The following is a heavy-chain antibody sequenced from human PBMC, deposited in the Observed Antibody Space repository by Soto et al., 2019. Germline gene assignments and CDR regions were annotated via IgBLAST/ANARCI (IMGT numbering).Heavy chain of an antibody. CDR1: GDSISRYGFY. J-gene: IGHJ4*02. Sequence: QVQLQESGPGLVKPSQTLSLTCSVSGDSISRYGFYWSWIRQRPGKGLEWIGYISYSGNPYFNPSLRSRATISIDTSKNQFSRRLSSVTAADTAVYYCATRGITLYHFDSWGQGTLVTVSS. CDR3: ATRGITLYHFDS. CDR2: ISYSGNP. D-gene: IGHD3-10*01. V-gene: IGHV4-31*03.